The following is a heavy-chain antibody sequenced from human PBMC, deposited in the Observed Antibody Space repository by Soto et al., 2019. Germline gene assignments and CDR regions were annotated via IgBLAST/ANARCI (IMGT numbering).Heavy chain of an antibody. Sequence: QVQLQESGPGLVKPSGTLSLTCAVSGGSISSSNWWSWVRQSPGKGLEWIGEIYHSGSTNYNPSLKSRVTISVDQSKNQFSLKMSSVNAADTAVYYCARGSGRQVYNYYGMDVWGQGTTVTVSS. V-gene: IGHV4-4*02. D-gene: IGHD3-10*01. CDR1: GGSISSSNW. CDR2: IYHSGST. J-gene: IGHJ6*02. CDR3: ARGSGRQVYNYYGMDV.